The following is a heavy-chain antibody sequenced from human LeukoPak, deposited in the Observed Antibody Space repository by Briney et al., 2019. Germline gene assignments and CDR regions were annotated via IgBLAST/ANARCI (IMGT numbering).Heavy chain of an antibody. Sequence: SGGSLRLSCAASGFTFSGYAMSWVRQAPGKGLEWVSGISALGGYTNYADSVKGRFIISRDNSKSTLYLQVSSLRVEDTAVYYCAKVNLAAGYSSSGYCDYWGQGALVTVSS. J-gene: IGHJ4*02. CDR1: GFTFSGYA. D-gene: IGHD6-13*01. CDR2: ISALGGYT. V-gene: IGHV3-23*01. CDR3: AKVNLAAGYSSSGYCDY.